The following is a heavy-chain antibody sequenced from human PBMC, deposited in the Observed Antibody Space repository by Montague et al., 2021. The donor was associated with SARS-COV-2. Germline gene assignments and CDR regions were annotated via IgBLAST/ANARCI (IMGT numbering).Heavy chain of an antibody. V-gene: IGHV2-5*02. J-gene: IGHJ4*02. Sequence: PALVKPTQTLTLTCTFSGFSLSTSGVCVGWIRQPPGKALEWLALIDWDDDKRYSPSLKSRLTITKDTSKNQVVLTMTNMDPVDTATYYCARRMSIAAASGSGPYFDYWGQGTLVTVSS. CDR2: IDWDDDK. CDR3: ARRMSIAAASGSGPYFDY. D-gene: IGHD6-13*01. CDR1: GFSLSTSGVC.